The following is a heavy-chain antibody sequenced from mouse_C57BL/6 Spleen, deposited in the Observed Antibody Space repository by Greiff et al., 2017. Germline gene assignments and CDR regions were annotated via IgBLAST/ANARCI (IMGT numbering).Heavy chain of an antibody. J-gene: IGHJ1*03. V-gene: IGHV5-6*01. CDR1: GFTFSSYG. CDR2: ISSGGSYT. D-gene: IGHD1-1*01. CDR3: ARQGITTVGAPGYFDV. Sequence: EVQLVESGGDLVKPGGSLNLSCAASGFTFSSYGMSWVRQTPDKRLEWVATISSGGSYTYYPASVKGRFTISRDNAKNTLYLQMSSLKSEDTAMYYCARQGITTVGAPGYFDVWGTGTTVTVSS.